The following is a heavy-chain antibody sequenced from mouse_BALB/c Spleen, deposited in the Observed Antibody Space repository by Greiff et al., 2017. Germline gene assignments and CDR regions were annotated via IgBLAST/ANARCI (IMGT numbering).Heavy chain of an antibody. V-gene: IGHV1S81*02. CDR2: INPSNGRT. CDR3: ARYGGLRGAMDY. D-gene: IGHD1-1*01. J-gene: IGHJ4*01. CDR1: GYTFTSYW. Sequence: QVHVKQPGAELVKPGASVKLSCKASGYTFTSYWMHWVKQRPGQGLEWIGEINPSNGRTNYNEKFKSKATLTVDKSSSTAYMQLSSLTSEDSAVYYCARYGGLRGAMDYWGQGTSVTVSS.